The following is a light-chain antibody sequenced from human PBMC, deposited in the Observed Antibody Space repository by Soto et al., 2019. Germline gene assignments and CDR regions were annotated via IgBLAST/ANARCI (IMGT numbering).Light chain of an antibody. CDR2: GAS. CDR3: QQYGSSPPVT. CDR1: QSVSSR. Sequence: EMVMTQSPGTLSLSPGERATLSCRASQSVSSRLAWYQQKPGQAPRLLISGASSRATGIPDRFSGSGFGTDFTLTISRLEPEDFAVYYCQQYGSSPPVTFGGGTKVDIK. J-gene: IGKJ4*01. V-gene: IGKV3-20*01.